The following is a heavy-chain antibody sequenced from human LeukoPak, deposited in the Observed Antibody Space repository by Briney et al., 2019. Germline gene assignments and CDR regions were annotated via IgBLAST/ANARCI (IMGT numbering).Heavy chain of an antibody. CDR3: AKGGSDYIWGSYRPFEY. CDR1: GFTFSTYA. Sequence: PGGSLRLSCAASGFTFSTYAMNWVRQAPGKGLEWVSAIIGNGRRTNYADSVKGRFTISRDNAKNTPYLQMNSLTAGDTAVYFCAKGGSDYIWGSYRPFEYWGQGTLVTVSS. V-gene: IGHV3-23*01. CDR2: IIGNGRRT. D-gene: IGHD3-16*02. J-gene: IGHJ4*02.